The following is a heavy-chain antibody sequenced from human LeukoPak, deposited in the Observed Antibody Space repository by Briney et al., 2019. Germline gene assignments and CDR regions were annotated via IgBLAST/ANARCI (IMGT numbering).Heavy chain of an antibody. CDR2: INHSGST. CDR3: ARLGSSGYAH. J-gene: IGHJ4*02. Sequence: KPSETLSLTCAVYGGSFSGYYWSWIRQPPGKGLEWIGEINHSGSTNYNPSLKSRVTISVGTSKNQFSLKLSSVTAADTAVYYCARLGSSGYAHWGQGTLVTVSS. CDR1: GGSFSGYY. D-gene: IGHD3-22*01. V-gene: IGHV4-34*01.